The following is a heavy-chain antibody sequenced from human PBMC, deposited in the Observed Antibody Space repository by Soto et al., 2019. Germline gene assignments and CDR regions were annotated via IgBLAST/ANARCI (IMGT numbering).Heavy chain of an antibody. CDR2: IYYSGST. Sequence: QVQLQESGPGLVKPSETLSLTCTVSGGSISSYYWSWIRQPPGKGLEWIGYIYYSGSTNYNPSLKSLVTISVDTSKNQFSLKLSSVTAADTAVYYCARVGALRFDYWGQGTLVTVSS. CDR1: GGSISSYY. CDR3: ARVGALRFDY. D-gene: IGHD4-17*01. V-gene: IGHV4-59*01. J-gene: IGHJ4*02.